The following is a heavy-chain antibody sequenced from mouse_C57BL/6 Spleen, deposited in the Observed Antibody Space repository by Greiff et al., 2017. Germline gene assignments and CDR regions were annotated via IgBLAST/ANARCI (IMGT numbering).Heavy chain of an antibody. CDR1: GYAFSSYW. D-gene: IGHD4-1*01. V-gene: IGHV1-80*01. CDR3: ARFAGTEDFDY. CDR2: IYPGDGDT. J-gene: IGHJ2*01. Sequence: VKLVESGAELVKPGASVKISCKASGYAFSSYWMNWVKQRPGKGLEWIGQIYPGDGDTNYNGKFKGKATLTADKSSSTAYMQLSSLTSEDSAVYFCARFAGTEDFDYWGQGTTLTVSS.